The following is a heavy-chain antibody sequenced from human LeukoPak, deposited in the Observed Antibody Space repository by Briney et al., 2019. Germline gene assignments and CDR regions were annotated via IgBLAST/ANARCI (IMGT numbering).Heavy chain of an antibody. CDR2: ISSSSSTI. J-gene: IGHJ4*02. Sequence: PGGSLRLTCTASGFTFSNYSMNWVRQAPGKGLEWVSYISSSSSTIYYADSVKGRFTISRDNAKNSLYLQMNSLRDEDTAVYYGASLPGKSSGQLDYWGQGTLGTVSS. CDR1: GFTFSNYS. V-gene: IGHV3-48*02. CDR3: ASLPGKSSGQLDY. D-gene: IGHD6-19*01.